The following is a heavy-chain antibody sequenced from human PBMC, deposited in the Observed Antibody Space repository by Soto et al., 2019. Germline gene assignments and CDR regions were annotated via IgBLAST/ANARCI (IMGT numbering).Heavy chain of an antibody. Sequence: QERLVQSGAEVRKPGSSVKVSCKVTGGTSTRSAINWVRQAPGQGLEWMGGIVPMFGTSKYAQKFQGRVTITADTSTNIAYMEVRSLRSEDTAVYYCNRGSEYDFWSGYLWGQGTLVSVSS. D-gene: IGHD3-3*01. J-gene: IGHJ4*02. V-gene: IGHV1-69*06. CDR3: NRGSEYDFWSGYL. CDR2: IVPMFGTS. CDR1: GGTSTRSA.